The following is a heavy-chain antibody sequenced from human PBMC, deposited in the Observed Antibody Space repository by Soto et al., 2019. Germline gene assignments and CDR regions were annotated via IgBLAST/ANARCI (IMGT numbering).Heavy chain of an antibody. CDR1: GGSISSGGYY. CDR2: IYYSGST. V-gene: IGHV4-31*03. Sequence: QVQLQESGPGLVKPSQTLSLTCTVSGGSISSGGYYWSWIRQHPGKGLEWIGYIYYSGSTYYNPSLKSRVTISVDTSKNQFSLKLSSVTAADTAVYYCALYVWGSYRWGNYFDYWGQGTLVTVSS. D-gene: IGHD3-16*02. CDR3: ALYVWGSYRWGNYFDY. J-gene: IGHJ4*02.